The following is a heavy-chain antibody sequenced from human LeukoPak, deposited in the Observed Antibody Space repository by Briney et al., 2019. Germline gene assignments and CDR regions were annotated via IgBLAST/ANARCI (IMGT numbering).Heavy chain of an antibody. D-gene: IGHD1-1*01. CDR3: ARDPRGGTSRDNWFDP. CDR1: GVSINTCCYY. J-gene: IGHJ5*02. CDR2: KYYSGST. V-gene: IGHV4-61*01. Sequence: PSETLSLTCDVSGVSINTCCYYWTWIRQPPGKGLEWIGNKYYSGSTRYNSSLRSRLTISLDTSKNQFSLRLTSVTAADTAVYYCARDPRGGTSRDNWFDPWGQGTLVTVSS.